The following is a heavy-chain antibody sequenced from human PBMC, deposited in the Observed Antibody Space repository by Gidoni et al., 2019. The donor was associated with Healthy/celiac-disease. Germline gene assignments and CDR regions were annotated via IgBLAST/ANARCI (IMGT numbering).Heavy chain of an antibody. V-gene: IGHV1-2*04. J-gene: IGHJ4*02. Sequence: QVQLVQSGAEVKKPGASVKVSCKASGYTFTGYYMHWVRQAPGQGLEWMGWINPNSGGTNYAQKFQGWVTMTRDTSISTAYMELSRLRSDDTAVYYCARGGITMVRGDIKPFDYWGQGTLVTVSS. D-gene: IGHD3-10*01. CDR2: INPNSGGT. CDR1: GYTFTGYY. CDR3: ARGGITMVRGDIKPFDY.